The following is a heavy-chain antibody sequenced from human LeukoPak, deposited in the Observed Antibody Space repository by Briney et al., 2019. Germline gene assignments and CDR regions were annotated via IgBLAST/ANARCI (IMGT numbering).Heavy chain of an antibody. CDR1: AGSISSGGYY. CDR3: ARADVLTGYYRTSYYGMDV. Sequence: PSETLSLTCTVSAGSISSGGYYWSWIRQHPGKDLEWIGYIYYSGSTYYNPSLKSRVTISVDTSKNQFSLKLSSVTAADTAVYYCARADVLTGYYRTSYYGMDVWGKGTTVTVSS. D-gene: IGHD3-9*01. CDR2: IYYSGST. V-gene: IGHV4-31*03. J-gene: IGHJ6*04.